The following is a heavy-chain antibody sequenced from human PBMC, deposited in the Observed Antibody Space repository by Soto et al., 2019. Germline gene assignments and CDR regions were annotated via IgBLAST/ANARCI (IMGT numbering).Heavy chain of an antibody. J-gene: IGHJ5*02. Sequence: SETLSLTCTVSGGSISSYYWSWIRQPPGKGLEWIGYIYYSGSTNYNPSLKSRVTISVDTSKNQFSLKLSSVAAADTAVYYCAREAGKFSLGTNWFDPWGQGTLVTVSS. CDR2: IYYSGST. CDR1: GGSISSYY. CDR3: AREAGKFSLGTNWFDP. D-gene: IGHD1-1*01. V-gene: IGHV4-59*01.